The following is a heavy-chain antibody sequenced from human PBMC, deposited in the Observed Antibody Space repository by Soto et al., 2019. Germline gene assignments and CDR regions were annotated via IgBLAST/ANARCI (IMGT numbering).Heavy chain of an antibody. V-gene: IGHV1-3*01. J-gene: IGHJ5*02. CDR2: INPDNGNT. D-gene: IGHD2-15*01. Sequence: ASVKVSCKASGYTFARYTMNWVRQAPRQRLEWMGWINPDNGNTKSSQKFQDRVIITRDTSASTAYMDLSSLRSEDTTVYYCARGIATGQLDPWGQGTLVTVSS. CDR1: GYTFARYT. CDR3: ARGIATGQLDP.